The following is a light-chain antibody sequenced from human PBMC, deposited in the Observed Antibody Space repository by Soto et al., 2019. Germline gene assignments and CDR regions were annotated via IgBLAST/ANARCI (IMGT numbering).Light chain of an antibody. CDR1: QSVDNY. CDR2: GGS. J-gene: IGKJ1*01. CDR3: QQYSSSRT. Sequence: EIVLTQSPPTVSLSPVERATRSCRASQSVDNYLDWYQQKPGQAPRLLIYGGSSRATGIPVRFSGSGSETDFTLTITRLEPEDFAMYYCQQYSSSRTFGQGTKVDIK. V-gene: IGKV3-20*01.